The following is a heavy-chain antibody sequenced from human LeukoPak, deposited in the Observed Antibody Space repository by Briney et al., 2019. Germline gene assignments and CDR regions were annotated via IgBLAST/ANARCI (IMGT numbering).Heavy chain of an antibody. CDR1: GGSISSSSHY. CDR3: ARSYDSSGYYHFDY. CDR2: IYYSGST. Sequence: SETLSLTCTVSGGSISSSSHYWGWIRQPPGKGLEWIGSIYYSGSTYYNPSLKSRVTISVDTSKNQFSLKLSSVTAADTAVYYCARSYDSSGYYHFDYWGQGTLVTVSS. D-gene: IGHD3-22*01. J-gene: IGHJ4*02. V-gene: IGHV4-39*01.